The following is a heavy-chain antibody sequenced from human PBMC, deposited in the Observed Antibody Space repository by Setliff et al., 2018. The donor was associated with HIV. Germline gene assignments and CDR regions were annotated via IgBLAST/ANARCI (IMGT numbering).Heavy chain of an antibody. V-gene: IGHV4-59*08. CDR3: AEGAVTFGGVLNY. CDR2: ISYSGST. J-gene: IGHJ4*02. D-gene: IGHD3-16*01. CDR1: GGSIGHYY. Sequence: SETLSLTCTVSGGSIGHYYWNWIRQSPGKGLEWIGFISYSGSTNYNPSLESRVTISVDRSRNQFSLTLSSVTAADTATYYCAEGAVTFGGVLNYWGQGAQVTVSS.